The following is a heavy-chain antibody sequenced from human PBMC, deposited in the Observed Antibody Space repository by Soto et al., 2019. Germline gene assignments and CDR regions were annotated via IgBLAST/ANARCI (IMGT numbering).Heavy chain of an antibody. CDR2: IIPIFGTA. CDR3: ASPTVAGTGIFDY. V-gene: IGHV1-69*01. D-gene: IGHD6-19*01. J-gene: IGHJ4*02. Sequence: QVQLVQSGAEVKKPGSSVKVSCKASGGTFSSYAISWVRQAPGQGLEWMGGIIPIFGTANYAQKFQGRVTITADESTSTAYMELSSLRSEVTAVYYRASPTVAGTGIFDYWGQGTLVTVSS. CDR1: GGTFSSYA.